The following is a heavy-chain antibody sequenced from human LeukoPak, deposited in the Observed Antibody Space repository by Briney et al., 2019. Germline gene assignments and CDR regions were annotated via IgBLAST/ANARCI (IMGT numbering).Heavy chain of an antibody. CDR2: ISTCSSYI. CDR3: ARSFYDSSGYPNFDY. V-gene: IGHV3-21*01. Sequence: PGGSRRLSFAPSGSILVIYTINGVPQAPGKGREWVSFISTCSSYIYYADSVKGRFTISRDNAKKSLYLQMNSLRAEDTAVYFCARSFYDSSGYPNFDYWGQGTLVTVSS. D-gene: IGHD3-22*01. CDR1: GSILVIYT. J-gene: IGHJ4*02.